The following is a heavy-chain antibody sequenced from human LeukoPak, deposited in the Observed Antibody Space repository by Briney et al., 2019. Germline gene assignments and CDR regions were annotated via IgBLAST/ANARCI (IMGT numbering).Heavy chain of an antibody. CDR1: GFTFSSYG. Sequence: PGRSLRLSCAASGFTFSSYGMHWVRQAPGKGLEWVAVVSYDGSNKYYADSVKGRFTISRDNSRSILYLEMDSLRIEDTALYYCAGGPRMDVWGQGTTVTVSS. J-gene: IGHJ6*02. V-gene: IGHV3-30*03. CDR2: VSYDGSNK. CDR3: AGGPRMDV. D-gene: IGHD3-16*01.